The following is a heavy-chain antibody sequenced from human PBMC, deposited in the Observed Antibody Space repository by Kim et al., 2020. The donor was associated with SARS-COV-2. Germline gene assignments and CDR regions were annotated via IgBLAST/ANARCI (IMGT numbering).Heavy chain of an antibody. CDR3: AKVSSSWYLSGFDY. J-gene: IGHJ4*02. D-gene: IGHD6-13*01. Sequence: GGSLRLSCAASGFTFDDYAMHWVRQAPGKGLEWVSGISWNSGSIGYADSVKGRFTISRDNAKNSLYLQMNSLRAEDTALYYCAKVSSSWYLSGFDYWGQGTLVTVSS. CDR2: ISWNSGSI. V-gene: IGHV3-9*01. CDR1: GFTFDDYA.